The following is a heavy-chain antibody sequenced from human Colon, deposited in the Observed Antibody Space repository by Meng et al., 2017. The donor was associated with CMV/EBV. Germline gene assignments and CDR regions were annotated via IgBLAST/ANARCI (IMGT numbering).Heavy chain of an antibody. D-gene: IGHD2-8*01. J-gene: IGHJ6*02. CDR1: GFSLETYA. CDR3: ARKFWVSCTRTYCPEGMDV. Sequence: GESLKISCVASGFSLETYAMHWVRQTPGNGLEWVAVVSNDGNVKHYADSVQGRFTISRDTSKNTVFLQLNGLRAADTAVYYCARKFWVSCTRTYCPEGMDVWGQGTTVTVSS. CDR2: VSNDGNVK. V-gene: IGHV3-30-3*01.